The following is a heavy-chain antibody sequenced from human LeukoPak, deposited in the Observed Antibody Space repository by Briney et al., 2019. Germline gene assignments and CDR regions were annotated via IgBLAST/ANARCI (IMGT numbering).Heavy chain of an antibody. CDR3: AREYSYGYPLDY. CDR2: ISSSSGYI. J-gene: IGHJ4*02. D-gene: IGHD5-18*01. V-gene: IGHV3-21*01. Sequence: GGSLRLSCAASGFIFDDYAMHWVRQAPGKGLEWVSSISSSSGYIYYADSVEGRFTISRDNAKNSLYLQMNSLRGEDTAVYYCAREYSYGYPLDYWGQGTLVTVSS. CDR1: GFIFDDYA.